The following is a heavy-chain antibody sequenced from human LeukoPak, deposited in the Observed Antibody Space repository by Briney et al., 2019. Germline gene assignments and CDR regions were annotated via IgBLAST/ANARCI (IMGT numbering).Heavy chain of an antibody. CDR1: GGTFSSYA. D-gene: IGHD2-15*01. CDR3: ARGLYCSGGSCYSGGNWYFDL. Sequence: ASVKVSCKASGGTFSSYAISWVRQAPGQGLEWMGWINTNTGNPTYAQGFTGRFVFSLDTSVSTAYLQISSLKAEDTAVYYCARGLYCSGGSCYSGGNWYFDLWGRGTLVTVSS. J-gene: IGHJ2*01. CDR2: INTNTGNP. V-gene: IGHV7-4-1*02.